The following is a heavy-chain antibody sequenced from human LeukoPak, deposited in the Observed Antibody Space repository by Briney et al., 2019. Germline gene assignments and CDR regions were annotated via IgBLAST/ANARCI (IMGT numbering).Heavy chain of an antibody. Sequence: ASVKVSRKASGYTFTSYDINWVRQATGQGLEWMGWMNPNSGNTGYAQKFQGRVTMTRNTSISTAYMELSSLRSEDTAVYYCARVDSSSWYVQRYYYYYMDVWGKGTTVTVSS. CDR3: ARVDSSSWYVQRYYYYYMDV. V-gene: IGHV1-8*01. CDR2: MNPNSGNT. D-gene: IGHD6-13*01. CDR1: GYTFTSYD. J-gene: IGHJ6*03.